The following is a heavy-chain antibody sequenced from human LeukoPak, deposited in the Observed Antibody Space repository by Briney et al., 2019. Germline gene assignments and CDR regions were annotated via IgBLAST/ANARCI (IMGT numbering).Heavy chain of an antibody. CDR2: SYYSGSA. CDR3: ARERRGYSYGYYYYYYMDV. V-gene: IGHV4-39*07. Sequence: PSETLCLTCAVSGCSINSSVYHWGWIGQPPGKGLEWGGSSYYSGSAYYNPSLKSLVTISVDTSNNQLSLKLSSVTAADTAVYYCARERRGYSYGYYYYYYMDVWGKGTTVTVSS. D-gene: IGHD5-18*01. CDR1: GCSINSSVYH. J-gene: IGHJ6*03.